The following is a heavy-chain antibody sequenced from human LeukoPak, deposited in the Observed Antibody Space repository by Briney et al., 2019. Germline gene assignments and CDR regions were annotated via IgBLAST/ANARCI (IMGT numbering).Heavy chain of an antibody. CDR3: ARDGTSTDDY. J-gene: IGHJ4*02. CDR2: ISGNNDNP. Sequence: ASVKVSCTTSGYTFSNCGISWVRQAPGQGLEWMGWISGNNDNPNYGQKFQGRFTVTTDSSTSTAYMELRNLRSDDTAVYSCARDGTSTDDYWGQGTLVTVSS. CDR1: GYTFSNCG. D-gene: IGHD2-2*01. V-gene: IGHV1-18*01.